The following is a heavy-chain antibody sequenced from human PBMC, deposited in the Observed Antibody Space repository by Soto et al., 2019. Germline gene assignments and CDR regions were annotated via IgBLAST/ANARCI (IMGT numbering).Heavy chain of an antibody. CDR2: ISRGGATI. D-gene: IGHD1-26*01. CDR3: ARGWALDY. V-gene: IGHV3-48*03. CDR1: GFNLINYD. Sequence: EVQLVESGGGLVQPGGSLKLSCTAPGFNLINYDMNWVRQAPGKGLEWVSYISRGGATIYYADSVKGRFTISRDNTKKSVYLQMNSLRAEDAAVYYCARGWALDYWGQGTLVTVSS. J-gene: IGHJ4*02.